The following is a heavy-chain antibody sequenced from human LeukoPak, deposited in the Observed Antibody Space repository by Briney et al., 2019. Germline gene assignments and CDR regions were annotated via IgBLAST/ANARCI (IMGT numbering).Heavy chain of an antibody. CDR3: AGGSTLDRGLVYY. J-gene: IGHJ4*02. Sequence: GGSLRLSYAASGFTFSSYWMHWVRQAPGKGLVWVSRISGDESSTSYADSVKGRFTISRDNAKNTLFLQMNSLRAEDTAVYYCAGGSTLDRGLVYYWGQGTLVTVSS. D-gene: IGHD3-10*01. CDR2: ISGDESST. CDR1: GFTFSSYW. V-gene: IGHV3-74*01.